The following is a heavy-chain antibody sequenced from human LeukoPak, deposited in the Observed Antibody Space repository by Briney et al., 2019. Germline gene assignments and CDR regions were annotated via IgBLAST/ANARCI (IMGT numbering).Heavy chain of an antibody. CDR2: INSDGSYI. V-gene: IGHV3-74*01. Sequence: GSLRLSCAASGFTFSSYWMHWVRQAPGKGLVWVSRINSDGSYIGYADSVKGRFTISRDNAKNTLYLQINSLRAEDTAVYYCAIDLARNYAMDVWGQGTTVTVSS. CDR1: GFTFSSYW. CDR3: AIDLARNYAMDV. J-gene: IGHJ6*02. D-gene: IGHD3-16*01.